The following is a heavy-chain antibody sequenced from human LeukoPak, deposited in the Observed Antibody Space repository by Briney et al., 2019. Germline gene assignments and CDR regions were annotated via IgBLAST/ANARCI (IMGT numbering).Heavy chain of an antibody. CDR3: AKDIVVVPARMGAFDY. Sequence: GGSLRLSCAASGFTFSSYAMSWVRQAPGKGLEWVSAISGSGGSTYYADSVKGRFTISRDNSKNTLYLQMNSLRAEDTAVYYCAKDIVVVPARMGAFDYWGQGTLVTVSS. CDR1: GFTFSSYA. V-gene: IGHV3-23*01. CDR2: ISGSGGST. J-gene: IGHJ4*02. D-gene: IGHD2-2*01.